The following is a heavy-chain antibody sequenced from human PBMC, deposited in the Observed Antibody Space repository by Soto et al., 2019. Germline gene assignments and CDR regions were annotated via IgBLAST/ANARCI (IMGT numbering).Heavy chain of an antibody. D-gene: IGHD3-16*01. Sequence: QVQLVESGGGVVQPGRSLRLSCAASGFTFSSYGMHWVRQAPGKGLEWVAVIWYDGSNKYYADSVKGRFAISRDNSKNTLYLQMNSLRAEDTAVYYCARDEGYLGAISSYGMDVWGQGTTVTVSS. V-gene: IGHV3-33*01. J-gene: IGHJ6*02. CDR1: GFTFSSYG. CDR2: IWYDGSNK. CDR3: ARDEGYLGAISSYGMDV.